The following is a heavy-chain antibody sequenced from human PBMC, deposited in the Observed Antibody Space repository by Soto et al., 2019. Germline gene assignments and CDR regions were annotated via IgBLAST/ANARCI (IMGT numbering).Heavy chain of an antibody. CDR1: GGTFSSYA. J-gene: IGHJ3*02. CDR3: PRAGSDYNAFDI. V-gene: IGHV1-69*01. Sequence: QVQLVQSGAEVKKPGSSVKVSCKASGGTFSSYAISWVRQAPGQGLEWMGGIIPIFGTANYAQKFQGRVTITADESTSKASMELSSLRAEGTAVYYCPRAGSDYNAFDIWGQGTMVTVSS. CDR2: IIPIFGTA. D-gene: IGHD3-10*01.